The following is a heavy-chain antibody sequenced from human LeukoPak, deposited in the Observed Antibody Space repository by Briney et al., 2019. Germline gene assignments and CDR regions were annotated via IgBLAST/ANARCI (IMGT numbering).Heavy chain of an antibody. CDR3: AKDHATYDFLTGYPAY. J-gene: IGHJ4*02. Sequence: GVSLRLSCAASGFTFSSSGMHWVRQAPGKGLEWVAFIRFDGSDIYYGDSVEGRFTISRDNSKNTLYLHLNSLRGEDTAVYYCAKDHATYDFLTGYPAYWGQGIPVIVSS. D-gene: IGHD3-9*01. CDR1: GFTFSSSG. CDR2: IRFDGSDI. V-gene: IGHV3-30*02.